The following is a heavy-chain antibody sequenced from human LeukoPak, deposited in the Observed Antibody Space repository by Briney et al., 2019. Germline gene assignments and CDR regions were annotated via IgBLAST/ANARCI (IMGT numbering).Heavy chain of an antibody. D-gene: IGHD6-19*01. CDR1: GFTFSSYE. V-gene: IGHV3-48*03. CDR3: ASLYEDSSGSYYYYYYMDV. Sequence: GGSLRLSXAASGFTFSSYEMNWVRQAPGKGLEWVSYISSSGSTIYYADSVKGRFTISRDNAKNSLYLQMNSLRAEDTAVYYCASLYEDSSGSYYYYYYMDVWGKGTTVTVSS. CDR2: ISSSGSTI. J-gene: IGHJ6*03.